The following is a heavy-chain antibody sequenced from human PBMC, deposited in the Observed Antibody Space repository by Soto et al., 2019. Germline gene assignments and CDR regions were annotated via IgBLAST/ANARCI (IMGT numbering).Heavy chain of an antibody. CDR3: ATGSGGSSSPLDY. CDR2: ISGSGGST. CDR1: GFTFSSYA. V-gene: IGHV3-23*01. Sequence: EVQLLESGGDLVQPGGSLRLSCAASGFTFSSYAMTWVRQAPGKGLEWVSGISGSGGSTYYADSVKGRFTISRDNSQNTLYLHMNSLRAEDTAVYYCATGSGGSSSPLDYWGQGTLVTVSS. J-gene: IGHJ4*02. D-gene: IGHD6-6*01.